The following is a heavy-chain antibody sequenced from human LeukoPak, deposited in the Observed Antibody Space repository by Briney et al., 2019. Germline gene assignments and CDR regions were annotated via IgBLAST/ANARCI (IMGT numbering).Heavy chain of an antibody. J-gene: IGHJ3*02. V-gene: IGHV1-18*01. CDR3: ARAPLGQYYYDSSPNAFDI. CDR1: GYTFTSYG. CDR2: ISAYNGNT. Sequence: GASVEVSCKASGYTFTSYGISWVRQAPGQGLEWMGWISAYNGNTNYAQKLQGRVTKTTDTSTSTAYMELRSLRSDDTAVYYCARAPLGQYYYDSSPNAFDIWGQGTMVTVSS. D-gene: IGHD3-22*01.